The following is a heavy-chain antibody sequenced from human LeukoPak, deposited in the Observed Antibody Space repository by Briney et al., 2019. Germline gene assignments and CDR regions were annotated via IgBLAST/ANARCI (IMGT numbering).Heavy chain of an antibody. CDR2: IYSSGIT. Sequence: PSETLSLTCTVSGGSVSNYYWTWIRQPAGKGLEWIGRIYSSGITDYNPSLKSRVTISVDTSKNQFSLKLSSVTAADTAVYYCARRAVAAHFDYWGQGTLVTVSS. CDR1: GGSVSNYY. CDR3: ARRAVAAHFDY. V-gene: IGHV4-4*07. J-gene: IGHJ4*02. D-gene: IGHD6-19*01.